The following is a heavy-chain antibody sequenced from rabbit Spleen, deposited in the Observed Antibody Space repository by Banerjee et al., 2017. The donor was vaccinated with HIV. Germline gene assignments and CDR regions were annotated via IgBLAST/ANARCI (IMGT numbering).Heavy chain of an antibody. V-gene: IGHV1S40*01. CDR3: ARDSGSSFSSYGMDL. J-gene: IGHJ6*01. CDR2: IYTGSGVT. Sequence: QSLEESGGGLVQPEGSLTLSCKASGFSFSSSYYICWVRQAPEKGLEWIGCIYTGSGVTAYASWAKGRFTVSKTSSTTVTLQMTSLTAADTATYFCARDSGSSFSSYGMDLWGPGTLVTVS. CDR1: GFSFSSSYY. D-gene: IGHD8-1*01.